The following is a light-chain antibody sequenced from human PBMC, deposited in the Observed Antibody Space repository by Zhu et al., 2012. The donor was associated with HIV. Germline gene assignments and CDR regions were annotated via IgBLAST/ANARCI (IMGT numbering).Light chain of an antibody. J-gene: IGKJ5*01. V-gene: IGKV3-20*01. Sequence: EIVLTQSPGTLSLSPGESATLSCRASQSVTYFLAWYQQKPGQAPRLLIYGASSRATGIPERFSGSGSETDFTLTIDRLEPEDFAVYYCQQYATSPRITFGQGTRLDIK. CDR3: QQYATSPRIT. CDR1: QSVTYF. CDR2: GAS.